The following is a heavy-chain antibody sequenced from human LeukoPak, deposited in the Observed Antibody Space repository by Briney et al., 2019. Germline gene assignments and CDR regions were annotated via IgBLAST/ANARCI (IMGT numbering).Heavy chain of an antibody. CDR1: RFTPSSYA. J-gene: IGHJ4*02. Sequence: PGGSLRLSCAPSRFTPSSYAMGWVRQAPGKGVEWVSAISGSGGSTYYADSVKGRFTISRDNSRDALYRQMNSLRAEDTVVFYWAKGYYDYVWGSYFFDYWGQETLLTVSS. CDR3: AKGYYDYVWGSYFFDY. V-gene: IGHV3-23*01. D-gene: IGHD3-16*01. CDR2: ISGSGGST.